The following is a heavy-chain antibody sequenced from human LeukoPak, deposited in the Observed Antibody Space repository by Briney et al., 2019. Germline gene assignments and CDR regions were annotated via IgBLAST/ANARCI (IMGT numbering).Heavy chain of an antibody. CDR2: INHSGST. J-gene: IGHJ4*02. D-gene: IGHD3-9*01. Sequence: SETLSLTWAVYGGSFSGYYWSWLRQPPGKGLEWIGEINHSGSTNYNPSLKSRVTISVDTSKNQFSLKLSSVTAADTAVYYCARIIDRYYFDYWRQGTLVTVSS. CDR3: ARIIDRYYFDY. V-gene: IGHV4-34*01. CDR1: GGSFSGYY.